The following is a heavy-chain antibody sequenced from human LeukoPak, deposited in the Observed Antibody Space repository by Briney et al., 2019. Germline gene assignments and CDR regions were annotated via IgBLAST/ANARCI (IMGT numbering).Heavy chain of an antibody. Sequence: GRSLRLSCAASGFTFSSYAMHWVRQAPGKGLEWVAVISYDGSNKYYADSVKGRFTNSRGNSKNTLYLQMNSLRAEDTAVYYCAREEDNWNSNWFDHWGQGTLVTVSS. CDR2: ISYDGSNK. V-gene: IGHV3-30*04. D-gene: IGHD1-7*01. J-gene: IGHJ5*02. CDR3: AREEDNWNSNWFDH. CDR1: GFTFSSYA.